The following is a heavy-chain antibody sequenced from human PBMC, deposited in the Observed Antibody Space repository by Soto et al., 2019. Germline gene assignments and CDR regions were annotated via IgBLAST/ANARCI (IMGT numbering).Heavy chain of an antibody. CDR3: ASTVTTSDY. CDR2: ISYDGSNK. V-gene: IGHV3-30-3*01. D-gene: IGHD4-17*01. Sequence: PGGSLRLSCAASGFTFSSYAMHWVRQAPGKGLEWVAVISYDGSNKYYADSVKGRFTISRDNSKNTLYLQMNSLRAEDTAVYYCASTVTTSDYWGQGTLVTVSS. J-gene: IGHJ4*02. CDR1: GFTFSSYA.